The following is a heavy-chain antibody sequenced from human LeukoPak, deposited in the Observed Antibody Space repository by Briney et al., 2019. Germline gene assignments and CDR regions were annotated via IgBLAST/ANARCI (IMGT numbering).Heavy chain of an antibody. CDR1: GFTVSSNY. CDR2: IYSGGST. D-gene: IGHD3-10*02. Sequence: GRSLRLSCAASGFTVSSNYMSWVRQAPGKGLEWVSVIYSGGSTYYADSVKGRFTISRDNSKNTLYLQMNSLRAEDTAVYYCMTSVPYFDYWGQGTLFTVSS. J-gene: IGHJ4*02. V-gene: IGHV3-66*01. CDR3: MTSVPYFDY.